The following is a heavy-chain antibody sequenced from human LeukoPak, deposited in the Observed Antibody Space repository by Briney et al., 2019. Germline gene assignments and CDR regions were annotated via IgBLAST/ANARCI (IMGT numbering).Heavy chain of an antibody. V-gene: IGHV3-53*01. Sequence: GGSLRLSCAASGVTVSNNFMGWVRQAPGKGLEWVSVIYGGGSTYYADSVKGRFTISRDTSKNTLYLQMNSLRAEDTAVYYCASWPGGWYGEDSWGQGTLVTVSS. CDR2: IYGGGST. CDR3: ASWPGGWYGEDS. CDR1: GVTVSNNF. D-gene: IGHD6-19*01. J-gene: IGHJ4*02.